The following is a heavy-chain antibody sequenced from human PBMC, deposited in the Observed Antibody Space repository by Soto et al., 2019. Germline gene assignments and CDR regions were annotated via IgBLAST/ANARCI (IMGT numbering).Heavy chain of an antibody. CDR1: GFTFSDYY. V-gene: IGHV3-11*01. Sequence: GGSLRLSCAASGFTFSDYYMSWIRQAPGKGLEWVSYISSSGSTIYYADSVKGRFTISRDNAKNSLYLQMNSLRAEDTAVYYCARNEYSGYDAYYYYYYMDVWGKGTTVTVSS. J-gene: IGHJ6*03. CDR3: ARNEYSGYDAYYYYYYMDV. CDR2: ISSSGSTI. D-gene: IGHD5-12*01.